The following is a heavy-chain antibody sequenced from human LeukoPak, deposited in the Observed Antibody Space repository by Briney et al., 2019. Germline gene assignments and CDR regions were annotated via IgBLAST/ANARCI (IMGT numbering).Heavy chain of an antibody. CDR2: INPNSGGT. CDR1: GYTFTGYY. CDR3: AKGGRRSIRGEGDGHKMGPDY. V-gene: IGHV1-2*02. J-gene: IGHJ4*02. D-gene: IGHD5-24*01. Sequence: ASVKVSCKASGYTFTGYYMHWVRQAPGQGLEWMGWINPNSGGTNYAQKFQGRVTMTRDTSISTAYMELSRLRSDDTAVYYCAKGGRRSIRGEGDGHKMGPDYWGQGTQVTVSS.